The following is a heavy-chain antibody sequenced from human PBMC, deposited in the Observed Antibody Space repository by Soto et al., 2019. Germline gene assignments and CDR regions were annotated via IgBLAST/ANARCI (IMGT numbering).Heavy chain of an antibody. CDR2: ISYDGSNK. V-gene: IGHV3-30*18. Sequence: PGGSLRLSCAASGLTFSSYGMHWVRQAPGKGLEWVAAISYDGSNKYYADSVEGRFTISRDNSKSTVYLQMNSLRAEDTAIYYCAKDTYYYDSSGYYVFDYWGQGALVTVSS. D-gene: IGHD3-22*01. CDR3: AKDTYYYDSSGYYVFDY. J-gene: IGHJ4*02. CDR1: GLTFSSYG.